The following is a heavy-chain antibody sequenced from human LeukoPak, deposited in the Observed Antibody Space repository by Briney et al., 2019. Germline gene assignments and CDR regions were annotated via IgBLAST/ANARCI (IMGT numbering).Heavy chain of an antibody. CDR1: GFTFSSYG. Sequence: GGSLRLSCAASGFTFSSYGMHWVRQAPGKGLEWVSYISSSGSTIYYADSVKGRFTISRDNAKNSLYLQMNSLRAEDTAVYYCARDNFGYSYGFDYWGQGTLVTVSS. CDR3: ARDNFGYSYGFDY. CDR2: ISSSGSTI. D-gene: IGHD5-18*01. J-gene: IGHJ4*02. V-gene: IGHV3-48*04.